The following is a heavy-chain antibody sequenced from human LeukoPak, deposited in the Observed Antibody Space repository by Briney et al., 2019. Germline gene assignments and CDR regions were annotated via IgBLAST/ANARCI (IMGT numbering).Heavy chain of an antibody. D-gene: IGHD7-27*01. CDR2: INHSGST. V-gene: IGHV4-34*01. Sequence: PSETLSLTCAVYGGSFSGYYWSWIRQPPGKGLEWIGEINHSGSTNYNPSLKSRVTISVDTSKNQFSLKLSSVTAADTAVYYCASSGITGDGEGDDAFDIWGQGTMVTVSS. CDR1: GGSFSGYY. J-gene: IGHJ3*02. CDR3: ASSGITGDGEGDDAFDI.